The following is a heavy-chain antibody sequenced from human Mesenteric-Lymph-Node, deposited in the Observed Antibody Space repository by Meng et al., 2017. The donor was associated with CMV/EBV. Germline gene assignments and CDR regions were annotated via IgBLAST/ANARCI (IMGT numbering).Heavy chain of an antibody. CDR3: ASSTWSLYYFDY. J-gene: IGHJ4*02. Sequence: TVSGDYISSGAYYWNWIRQHPDKGLEWIGYIHYSGSTYYNPSLKSRVTISVDTSENQFSLKLTSVTAADTAVYYCASSTWSLYYFDYWGQGTLVTVSS. CDR2: IHYSGST. CDR1: GDYISSGAYY. V-gene: IGHV4-31*03. D-gene: IGHD6-13*01.